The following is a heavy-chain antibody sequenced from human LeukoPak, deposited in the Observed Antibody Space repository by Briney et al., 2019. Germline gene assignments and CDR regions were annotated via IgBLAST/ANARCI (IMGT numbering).Heavy chain of an antibody. V-gene: IGHV3-53*01. CDR3: ARGPLLRWGLGGRGMDV. Sequence: GGSLRLSCAASGFTVSSSYMGWVRQAPGKGLEWVSVIYSGGSTYYADSVKGRFTISRDNSKNTLYLQMNSLRAEDTAVYYCARGPLLRWGLGGRGMDVWGQGTTVTVSS. CDR1: GFTVSSSY. J-gene: IGHJ6*02. D-gene: IGHD3-3*01. CDR2: IYSGGST.